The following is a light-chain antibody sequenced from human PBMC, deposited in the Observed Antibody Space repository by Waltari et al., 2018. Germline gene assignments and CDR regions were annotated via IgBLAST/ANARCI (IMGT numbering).Light chain of an antibody. J-gene: IGKJ3*01. CDR1: QSISSW. Sequence: DIQITQSPSTLSASVGDRVTITCRASQSISSWLAWYQQKPGKAPKLLIYKASYLESGVPSRFSGSGSGTEFTLTISSLQSDDFASYYCQQYNSYSPLTFGPGTKVDIK. CDR2: KAS. V-gene: IGKV1-5*03. CDR3: QQYNSYSPLT.